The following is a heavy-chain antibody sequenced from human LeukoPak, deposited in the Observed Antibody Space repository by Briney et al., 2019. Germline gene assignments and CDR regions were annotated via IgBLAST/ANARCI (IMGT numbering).Heavy chain of an antibody. V-gene: IGHV3-74*01. D-gene: IGHD1-26*01. CDR1: GFPFSSYW. CDR2: INIDGSNT. Sequence: GGSLRLSCAASGFPFSSYWMHWVRQAPGKGLEWVSRINIDGSNTNYADSVKGRFTISRDNAKNTLYLQMDSLRAEDTAVYYCARSLGGAYDYWGQGTLVTVSS. J-gene: IGHJ4*02. CDR3: ARSLGGAYDY.